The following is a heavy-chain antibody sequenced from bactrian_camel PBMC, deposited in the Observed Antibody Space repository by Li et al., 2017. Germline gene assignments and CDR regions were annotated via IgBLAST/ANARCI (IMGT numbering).Heavy chain of an antibody. Sequence: HVQLVESGGGLVQPGGSLRLSCAASGFTFSNYYYSWVRQAPGKGLEWVSTILTVAGASRTYYTDSVKGRFTISKDNPKNTLYLQMNSLKPEDTAVHYCVRDALWLARYYSTNDWAYWGQGTQVTVS. J-gene: IGHJ4*01. V-gene: IGHV3-2*01. D-gene: IGHD4*01. CDR2: ILTVAGASRT. CDR3: VRDALWLARYYSTNDWAY. CDR1: GFTFSNYY.